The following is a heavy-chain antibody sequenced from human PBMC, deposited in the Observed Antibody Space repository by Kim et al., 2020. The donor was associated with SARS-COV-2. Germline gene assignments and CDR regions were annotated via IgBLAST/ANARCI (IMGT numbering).Heavy chain of an antibody. V-gene: IGHV3-73*01. CDR1: GFTFSDSA. D-gene: IGHD1-1*01. J-gene: IGHJ3*02. CDR2: IRSKVNGYAT. Sequence: GGSLRLSCGASGFTFSDSAMHWVRRASGKGLEWLGRIRSKVNGYATAYSASVRVRFTISRDDSRNTAYMHMNSVKTEDTDVYYCTLVPGTTLAFWDAFV. CDR3: TLVPGTTLAFWDAFV.